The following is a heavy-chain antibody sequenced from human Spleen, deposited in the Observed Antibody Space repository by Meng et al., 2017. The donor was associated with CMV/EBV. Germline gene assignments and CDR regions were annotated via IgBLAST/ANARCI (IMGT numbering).Heavy chain of an antibody. CDR3: AKDTRTGGVALRPTGYGMDV. V-gene: IGHV3-23*03. CDR2: IYSGGSST. D-gene: IGHD6-6*01. J-gene: IGHJ6*02. CDR1: GFTFSSYS. Sequence: GGSLRLSCAASGFTFSSYSMSWVRQAPGKGLEWVSVIYSGGSSTSYADPVKGRFTISRDNSKNTLFLQMSSLRAGDTAVYYCAKDTRTGGVALRPTGYGMDVWGQGTTVTVSS.